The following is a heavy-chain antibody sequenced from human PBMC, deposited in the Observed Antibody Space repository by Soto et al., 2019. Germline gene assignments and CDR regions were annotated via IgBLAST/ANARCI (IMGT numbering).Heavy chain of an antibody. CDR2: INHNSGGT. J-gene: IGHJ4*02. V-gene: IGHV1-2*04. D-gene: IGHD3-3*01. CDR3: DSGPYDFWSGYPSDFDY. Sequence: ASVKVSCNACGYNFTGCYMHWVRQAPGQGVEGMGWINHNSGGTNYAQKFQGWLTMTRDTSISTAYMELSRLRSDDTAVYSCDSGPYDFWSGYPSDFDYWGQGTLVTVSS. CDR1: GYNFTGCY.